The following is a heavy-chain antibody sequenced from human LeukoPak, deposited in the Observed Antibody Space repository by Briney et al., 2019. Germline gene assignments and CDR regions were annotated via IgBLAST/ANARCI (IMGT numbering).Heavy chain of an antibody. CDR1: GFTFSTYA. D-gene: IGHD6-6*01. V-gene: IGHV3-23*01. J-gene: IGHJ4*02. CDR3: AKWKYSNSGIDDY. Sequence: GGSLRLSGPPSGFTFSTYAMIWVRKVPGKGLDGVSVISGSGDNTYYADSVKGRFTISRDNSKNMLYLQMNSLRAEDTAVYYCAKWKYSNSGIDDYWGQGTLVTVSS. CDR2: ISGSGDNT.